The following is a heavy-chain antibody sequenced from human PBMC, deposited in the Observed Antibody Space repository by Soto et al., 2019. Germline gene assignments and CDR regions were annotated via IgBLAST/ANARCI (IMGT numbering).Heavy chain of an antibody. J-gene: IGHJ3*02. D-gene: IGHD2-15*01. Sequence: EVQLVESGGGLIQPGESLRLSCAASGFPFGPFYMHWVRQAPGKGLEWVSHINGDGTTTVYADSVKGRFTISRDNAKNTLNLQMSSLRAEDTAVYYCARDRGYPASFDIWGQGTMVTVSS. CDR1: GFPFGPFY. CDR2: INGDGTTT. CDR3: ARDRGYPASFDI. V-gene: IGHV3-74*01.